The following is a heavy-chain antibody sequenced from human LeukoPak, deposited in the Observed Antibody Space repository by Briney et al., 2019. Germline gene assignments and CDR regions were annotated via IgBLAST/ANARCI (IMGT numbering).Heavy chain of an antibody. J-gene: IGHJ5*02. CDR3: ARDGKIGGMYNWFDP. Sequence: PGGSLRLSCAASGFTFSHYGIHWVRQVPGKGLEWVAIIWYDGSNKYYADSVKGRFTISRDNSKNTLYLQMNSLRAEDTAVYYCARDGKIGGMYNWFDPWGQGTLVTVSS. V-gene: IGHV3-33*01. CDR1: GFTFSHYG. D-gene: IGHD3-16*01. CDR2: IWYDGSNK.